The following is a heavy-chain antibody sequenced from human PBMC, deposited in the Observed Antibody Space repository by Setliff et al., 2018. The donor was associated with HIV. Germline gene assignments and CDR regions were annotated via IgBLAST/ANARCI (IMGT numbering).Heavy chain of an antibody. CDR2: INWNGGRT. CDR3: ARHWGRDLGHAFEG. V-gene: IGHV3-20*04. D-gene: IGHD3-16*01. J-gene: IGHJ3*01. CDR1: GFAFVDFA. Sequence: SLKISCAASGFAFVDFAMTWVRQRPGKGPEWVSYINWNGGRTDFADSVKGRFSISRDNVERYVFLEMNDLRPEDTALYYCARHWGRDLGHAFEGWGQGTMVTVSS.